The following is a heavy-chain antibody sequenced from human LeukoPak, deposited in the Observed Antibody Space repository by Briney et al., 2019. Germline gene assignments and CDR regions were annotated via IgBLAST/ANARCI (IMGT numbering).Heavy chain of an antibody. D-gene: IGHD5-18*01. J-gene: IGHJ4*02. V-gene: IGHV1-69*13. Sequence: ASVKVSCKASGGTFSSYAISGVRQAPGQGLEWMGGIIPIFGTANYAQKFQGRVTITADESTSTAYMELSSLRSEDTAVYYCASGDTAMVAYYFDYWGQGTLVTVSS. CDR3: ASGDTAMVAYYFDY. CDR1: GGTFSSYA. CDR2: IIPIFGTA.